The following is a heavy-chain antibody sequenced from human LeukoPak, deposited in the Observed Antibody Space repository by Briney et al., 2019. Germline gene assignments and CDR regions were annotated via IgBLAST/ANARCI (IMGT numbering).Heavy chain of an antibody. CDR2: ISYDGSNK. V-gene: IGHV3-30*04. Sequence: GGSLTLSCAASGFTFSSYSMHWVRQAPGKGLEWMAVISYDGSNKYYADSVKGRFTIYRDNSKNTLYLQMNSLRAEDTAVYYCARDQISPDIVVVPAAMGMDVWGKGTTVTVSS. J-gene: IGHJ6*04. CDR3: ARDQISPDIVVVPAAMGMDV. D-gene: IGHD2-2*01. CDR1: GFTFSSYS.